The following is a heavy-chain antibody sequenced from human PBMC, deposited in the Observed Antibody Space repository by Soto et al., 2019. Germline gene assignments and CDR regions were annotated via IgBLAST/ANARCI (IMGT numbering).Heavy chain of an antibody. V-gene: IGHV3-7*03. D-gene: IGHD2-21*02. Sequence: GGSLRLACEVSGFTFSMYSMSWVRQSPGKGLEWVAKIPQDGVDGHYADSVKGRFTISRDNGKNSLYLQLNNLRAEDTAVYYCARDHLILPAHDFFYGSDVWGRGATVTVSS. CDR2: IPQDGVDG. J-gene: IGHJ6*02. CDR1: GFTFSMYS. CDR3: ARDHLILPAHDFFYGSDV.